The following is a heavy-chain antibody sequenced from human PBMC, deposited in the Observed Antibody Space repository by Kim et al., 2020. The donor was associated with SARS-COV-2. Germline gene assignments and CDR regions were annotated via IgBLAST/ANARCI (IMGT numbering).Heavy chain of an antibody. CDR1: GGTFSSYA. D-gene: IGHD2-21*01. CDR3: ARETGIRADWGYFDL. CDR2: IIPILGIA. V-gene: IGHV1-69*04. Sequence: SVKVSCKASGGTFSSYAISWVRQAPGQGLEWMGRIIPILGIANYAQKFQGRVTITADKSTSTAYMELSSLRSEDTAVYYCARETGIRADWGYFDLWGRGTLVTVSS. J-gene: IGHJ2*01.